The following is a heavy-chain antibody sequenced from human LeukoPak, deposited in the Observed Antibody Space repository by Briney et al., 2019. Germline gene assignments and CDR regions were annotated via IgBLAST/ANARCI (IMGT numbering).Heavy chain of an antibody. CDR3: ARTLYSYGPFFDY. J-gene: IGHJ4*02. D-gene: IGHD5-18*01. V-gene: IGHV4-59*08. CDR1: GGSISSYY. Sequence: SETLSLTCTVSGGSISSYYWSWIRQPPGKGLEWIGYIYYSGSTNYNPSLKSRATISVDTSKNQFSLKLSSVTAADTAVYYCARTLYSYGPFFDYWGQGTLVTVSS. CDR2: IYYSGST.